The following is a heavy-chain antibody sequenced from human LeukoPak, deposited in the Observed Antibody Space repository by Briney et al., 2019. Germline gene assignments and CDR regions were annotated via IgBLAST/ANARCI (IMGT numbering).Heavy chain of an antibody. V-gene: IGHV3-21*01. D-gene: IGHD3-22*01. CDR1: GFTFSSYS. CDR3: ARDRPLGIVVAMRAFDI. Sequence: GGSLRLSCAASGFTFSSYSMNWVRQAPGKGLEWVSSISSSSSYIYYADSVKGRFTISRDNAKNSLYLQMNSLRAEDTAVYYCARDRPLGIVVAMRAFDIWGQGTMVTVSS. J-gene: IGHJ3*02. CDR2: ISSSSSYI.